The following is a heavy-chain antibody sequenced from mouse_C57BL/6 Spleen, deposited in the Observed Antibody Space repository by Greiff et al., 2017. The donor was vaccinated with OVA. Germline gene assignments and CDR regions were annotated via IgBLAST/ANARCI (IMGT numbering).Heavy chain of an antibody. V-gene: IGHV14-3*01. CDR1: GFNIKNTY. CDR3: ASDYGSSKGNWYFDV. Sequence: EVKLQESVAELVRPGASVKLSCTASGFNIKNTYMHWVKQRPEQGLEWIGRIDPANGNTKYAPKFQGKATITADTSSNTAYLQLSSLTSEDTAIYYCASDYGSSKGNWYFDVWGTGTTVTVSS. D-gene: IGHD1-1*01. J-gene: IGHJ1*03. CDR2: IDPANGNT.